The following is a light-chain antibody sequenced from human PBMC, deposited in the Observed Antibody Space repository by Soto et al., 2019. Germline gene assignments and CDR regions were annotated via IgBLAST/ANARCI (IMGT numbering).Light chain of an antibody. CDR1: QSIGTY. CDR2: AAS. Sequence: DIQMTQSPSSLSASVGDRVTITCRASQSIGTYVNWYQQKPGKAPDLLIYAASSLQSGVPSTFSGSGSGTDFTLTISSLQPEDFATYYCQQGHTTPWTFGQGTKVDIK. J-gene: IGKJ1*01. V-gene: IGKV1-39*01. CDR3: QQGHTTPWT.